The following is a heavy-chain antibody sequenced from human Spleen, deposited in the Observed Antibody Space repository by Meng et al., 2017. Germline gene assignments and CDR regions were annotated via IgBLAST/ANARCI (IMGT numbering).Heavy chain of an antibody. Sequence: GLFKHSGPLSLISVVSGGSFIDYYRSWIRQPPGKGLEWIGYIYYSGSTYYNPSLKSLVTISVDTSKNQFSLKLSSVAAADTAVYYCARSAYAINNWFDPWGQGTLVTVSS. CDR1: GGSFIDYY. D-gene: IGHD3-9*01. CDR2: IYYSGST. V-gene: IGHV4-59*06. J-gene: IGHJ5*02. CDR3: ARSAYAINNWFDP.